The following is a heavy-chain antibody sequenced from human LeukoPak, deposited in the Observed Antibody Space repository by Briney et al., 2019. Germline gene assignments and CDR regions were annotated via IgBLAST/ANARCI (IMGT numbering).Heavy chain of an antibody. CDR3: ARDRDWGRGGFDI. J-gene: IGHJ3*02. CDR2: IHDSGSP. D-gene: IGHD7-27*01. CDR1: GGSISFYY. Sequence: SETLSLTCSVSGGSISFYYWNWIRQPPGKGLEWIGYIHDSGSPNYNPSLKSRVTISLDTSKKQFSLKLTSVTAAGTAVYYCARDRDWGRGGFDIWGQGTMVTVSS. V-gene: IGHV4-59*01.